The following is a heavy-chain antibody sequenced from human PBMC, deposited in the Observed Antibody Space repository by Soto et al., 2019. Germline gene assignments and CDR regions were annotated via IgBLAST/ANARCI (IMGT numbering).Heavy chain of an antibody. J-gene: IGHJ4*02. D-gene: IGHD3-3*02. CDR2: MKQDGSEK. V-gene: IGHV3-7*05. Sequence: GGSLRLSCAASGFTFSSYWMSWVRQAPGKGLEWVANMKQDGSEKYYVDSVKGRFTISRDNAKNSLYLQMNSLRAEDTAVYYCARGSFLEWLTVDYWGQGTLVTVSS. CDR3: ARGSFLEWLTVDY. CDR1: GFTFSSYW.